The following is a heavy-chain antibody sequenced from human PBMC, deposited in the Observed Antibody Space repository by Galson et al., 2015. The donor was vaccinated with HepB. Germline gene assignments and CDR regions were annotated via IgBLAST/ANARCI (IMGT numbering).Heavy chain of an antibody. V-gene: IGHV4-39*01. Sequence: SETLSLTCTVSGGSISSSSYYWGWIRQPPGKGLEWIGSIYYSGSTYYNPSLKSRVTISVDTSKNQFSLKLSSVTAADTAVYYCARKIIAVAALIDYWGQGTLVTVSS. CDR1: GGSISSSSYY. J-gene: IGHJ4*02. CDR3: ARKIIAVAALIDY. D-gene: IGHD6-19*01. CDR2: IYYSGST.